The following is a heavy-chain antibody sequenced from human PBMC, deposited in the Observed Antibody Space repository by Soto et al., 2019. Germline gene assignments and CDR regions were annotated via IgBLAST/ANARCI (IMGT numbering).Heavy chain of an antibody. D-gene: IGHD3-22*01. CDR3: ARVPNYYDSSGYFRWAFDI. V-gene: IGHV3-48*03. CDR1: GFTFSSYV. J-gene: IGHJ3*02. CDR2: ISSSGSTI. Sequence: GGSLRLSCAASGFTFSSYVMTWVRQAPGKGLEWVSYISSSGSTIYYADSVKGRYTISRDNGKNSLYLQMNSLRAEDTAVYYCARVPNYYDSSGYFRWAFDIWGQGTMVTVSS.